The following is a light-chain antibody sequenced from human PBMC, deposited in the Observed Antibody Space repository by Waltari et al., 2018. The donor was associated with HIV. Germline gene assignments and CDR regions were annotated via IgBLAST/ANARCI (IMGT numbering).Light chain of an antibody. Sequence: QSALTQPASVSGSPGQSITISCTGTSSDVGDYNYVSWYQQHPGKAPKLIIYDVSNRPSGVSNRFSGSKSGNTASLTISGLQTEDEADYYGSSYTSSSTRVFGTGTKVTVL. J-gene: IGLJ1*01. CDR3: SSYTSSSTRV. V-gene: IGLV2-14*01. CDR1: SSDVGDYNY. CDR2: DVS.